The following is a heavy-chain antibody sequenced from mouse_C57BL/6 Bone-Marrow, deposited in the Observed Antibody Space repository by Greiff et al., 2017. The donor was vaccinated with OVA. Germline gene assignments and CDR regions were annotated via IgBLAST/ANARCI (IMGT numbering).Heavy chain of an antibody. CDR2: IHPNSGST. D-gene: IGHD1-1*01. Sequence: QVQLKQPGAELVKPGASVKLSCKASGYTFTSYWMHWVKPRPGQGLEWIGMIHPNSGSTNYNEKFKSKATLTVDKSSSTAYMHLSSLTSEDSAVYYCARNYYGSTLYYAMDYWGQGTSVTVSS. CDR3: ARNYYGSTLYYAMDY. J-gene: IGHJ4*01. CDR1: GYTFTSYW. V-gene: IGHV1-64*01.